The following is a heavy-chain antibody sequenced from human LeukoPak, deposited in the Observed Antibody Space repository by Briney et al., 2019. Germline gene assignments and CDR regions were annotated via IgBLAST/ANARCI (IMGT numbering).Heavy chain of an antibody. V-gene: IGHV3-23*01. D-gene: IGHD3-22*01. CDR2: ISGSGGST. CDR3: ARRGYDYDSGGYYYFDY. Sequence: GGSLRLSCAASGFTFSSYAMRWVRQAPGKGLEWVSSISGSGGSTYHADSVKGRFTISRDNSKNTLSLQMNSLRAEDTAVYYCARRGYDYDSGGYYYFDYWGQGTLVTVSS. CDR1: GFTFSSYA. J-gene: IGHJ4*02.